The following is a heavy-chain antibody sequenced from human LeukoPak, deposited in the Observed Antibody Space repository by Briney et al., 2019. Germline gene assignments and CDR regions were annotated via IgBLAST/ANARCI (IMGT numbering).Heavy chain of an antibody. Sequence: GGSLRLSCAASGFTFSGCAMSWVRQAPGKGLEWVSAISSSGGSTYYADSVKGRFTISRDNSKNTLYLQMNSLRAEDTAVYYCARKGGGYYTSFDYWGQGTLVTVSS. CDR3: ARKGGGYYTSFDY. D-gene: IGHD3-3*01. V-gene: IGHV3-23*01. J-gene: IGHJ4*02. CDR1: GFTFSGCA. CDR2: ISSSGGST.